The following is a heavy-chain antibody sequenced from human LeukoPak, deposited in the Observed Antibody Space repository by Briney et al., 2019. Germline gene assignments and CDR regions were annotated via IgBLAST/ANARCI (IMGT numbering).Heavy chain of an antibody. CDR1: GYTHSELS. CDR3: VSDWLVGATTAGFDF. D-gene: IGHD1-26*01. J-gene: IGHJ4*02. Sequence: GASVKVSCKVSGYTHSELSMHWVRQAPGKGLEWMGAFDPEDNKTVYAQKFQGRVTMTEDTSTDTAYMELGSLRSEDTAVYYCVSDWLVGATTAGFDFWGQGTLVSVSS. CDR2: FDPEDNKT. V-gene: IGHV1-24*01.